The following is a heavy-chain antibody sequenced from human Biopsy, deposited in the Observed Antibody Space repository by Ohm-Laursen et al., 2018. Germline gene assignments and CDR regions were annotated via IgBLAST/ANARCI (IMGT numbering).Heavy chain of an antibody. CDR3: AKIPPSRCDSGECYPIFDY. CDR2: ISPTADII. Sequence: GSLRLSCTASGFTFSDHYMSWIRQAPGKGLEWLSYISPTADIIFDTDSVKGRFTISRDNAKNSLYLQMNSLRAKDTAIYYCAKIPPSRCDSGECYPIFDYWGQGTLVTVSS. CDR1: GFTFSDHY. J-gene: IGHJ4*02. V-gene: IGHV3-11*01. D-gene: IGHD2-21*01.